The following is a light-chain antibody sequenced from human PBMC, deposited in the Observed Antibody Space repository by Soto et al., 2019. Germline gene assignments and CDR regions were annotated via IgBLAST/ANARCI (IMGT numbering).Light chain of an antibody. CDR1: SSDIGAYNY. CDR3: ISYTSTTTL. CDR2: GVT. Sequence: QSALTQPASVSGSPGQSIAISCTGTSSDIGAYNYVSWYQHHPGKAPRLIISGVTSRPSGVSDRFSGSKSGNTASLTISGLQAEDEADYYCISYTSTTTLFGGGTKLTVL. J-gene: IGLJ2*01. V-gene: IGLV2-14*03.